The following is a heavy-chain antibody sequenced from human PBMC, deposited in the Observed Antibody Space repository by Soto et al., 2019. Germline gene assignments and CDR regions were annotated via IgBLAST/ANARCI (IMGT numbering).Heavy chain of an antibody. CDR1: GGTFSSYT. CDR2: IIPIFGTA. D-gene: IGHD5-12*01. V-gene: IGHV1-69*12. J-gene: IGHJ2*01. Sequence: QVQLVQSGAEVKKPGSSVTVSCKASGGTFSSYTISWVRQAPGQGLEWMGGIIPIFGTANYAQKFQGRVTITEDESTSTAYMELSSLRSEDTAVYYCARGNHRWLQLWYFDLWGRGTLVTVYS. CDR3: ARGNHRWLQLWYFDL.